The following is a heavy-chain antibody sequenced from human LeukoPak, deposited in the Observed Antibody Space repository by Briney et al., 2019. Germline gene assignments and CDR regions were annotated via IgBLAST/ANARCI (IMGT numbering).Heavy chain of an antibody. CDR3: ARVEKAGLGYYFDY. V-gene: IGHV4-4*02. D-gene: IGHD6-19*01. Sequence: PSETLSLTCAVSGGSISSSNWWSWVRQPPGKGLEWIGEIYHSGSTNYNPSLKSRVTISVDKSKNQFSLKLSSVTAADTAVYYCARVEKAGLGYYFDYWGQGTLVTVSS. J-gene: IGHJ4*02. CDR2: IYHSGST. CDR1: GGSISSSNW.